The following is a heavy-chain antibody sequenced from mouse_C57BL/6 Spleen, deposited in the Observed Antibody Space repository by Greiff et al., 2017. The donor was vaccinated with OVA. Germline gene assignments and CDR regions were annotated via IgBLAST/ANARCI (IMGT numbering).Heavy chain of an antibody. D-gene: IGHD2-4*01. CDR2: IDPEDGET. V-gene: IGHV14-2*01. CDR3: ARRDYDGEEFAY. CDR1: GYTFTSYW. Sequence: VQLQQSGAELAKPGASVKLSCKASGYTFTSYWMHWVKQRTEQGLEWIGRIDPEDGETKYAPKFQGKATITADTSSNTAYLQLSSLTSEDTAVYYCARRDYDGEEFAYWGQGTLVTVSA. J-gene: IGHJ3*01.